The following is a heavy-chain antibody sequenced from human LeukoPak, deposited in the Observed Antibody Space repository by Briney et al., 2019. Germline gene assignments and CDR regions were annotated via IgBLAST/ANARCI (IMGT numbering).Heavy chain of an antibody. D-gene: IGHD4-17*01. Sequence: GSSVKVSCKASGGTFSSYAISWVRQAPGQGLEWMGGIIPIFGTANYAQKFQGRVTITADKSTSTAYMELSSLRSEDTAVYYCAREIPPLADYGDFNWGQGTLVTVSS. J-gene: IGHJ4*02. CDR1: GGTFSSYA. V-gene: IGHV1-69*06. CDR2: IIPIFGTA. CDR3: AREIPPLADYGDFN.